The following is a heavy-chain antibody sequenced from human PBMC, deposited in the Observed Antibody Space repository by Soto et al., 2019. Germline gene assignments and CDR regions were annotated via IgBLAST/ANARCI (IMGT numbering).Heavy chain of an antibody. V-gene: IGHV1-18*01. CDR3: ARDLFSAAGTYTTCFDP. Sequence: ASVKVSCKASGYTFTSYGISWVRQAPGQGLEWMGWISAYNGNTNYAQKLQGRVTMTTDTSTSTAYMELRSLRSDDTAVYYCARDLFSAAGTYTTCFDPWGQGTLVTVSS. CDR2: ISAYNGNT. D-gene: IGHD6-13*01. CDR1: GYTFTSYG. J-gene: IGHJ5*02.